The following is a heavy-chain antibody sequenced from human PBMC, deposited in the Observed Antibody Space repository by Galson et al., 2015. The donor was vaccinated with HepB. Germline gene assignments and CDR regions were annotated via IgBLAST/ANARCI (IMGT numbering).Heavy chain of an antibody. CDR3: ARDSESLTGHDFADC. D-gene: IGHD3/OR15-3a*01. Sequence: SVKVSCKASGYTFTSYGISWVRQAPGQGLEWMGWISAHYGTTKYAQNFQGRVTMTTDTSTSTAYMELRSLRSDDTAVYYCARDSESLTGHDFADCSGHGTLVTVSS. CDR1: GYTFTSYG. V-gene: IGHV1-18*04. CDR2: ISAHYGTT. J-gene: IGHJ4*01.